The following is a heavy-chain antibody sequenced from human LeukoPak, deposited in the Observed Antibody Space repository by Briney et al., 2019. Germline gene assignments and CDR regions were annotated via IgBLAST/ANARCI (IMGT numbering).Heavy chain of an antibody. CDR3: ARSGYDFWSGYYRREDLWWFDP. Sequence: KSSETLSLTCTVSGGSISSYYWSWIRQPPRKALEWIGYIYYSGSTNYNPSLKSRVTISVDTSKNQFSLKLSSVTAADTAVYYCARSGYDFWSGYYRREDLWWFDPWGQGTLVTVSS. CDR2: IYYSGST. D-gene: IGHD3-3*01. V-gene: IGHV4-59*08. CDR1: GGSISSYY. J-gene: IGHJ5*02.